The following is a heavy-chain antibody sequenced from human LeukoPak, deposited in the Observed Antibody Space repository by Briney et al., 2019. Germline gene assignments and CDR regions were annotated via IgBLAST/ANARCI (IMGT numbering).Heavy chain of an antibody. D-gene: IGHD5-24*01. CDR2: IYYSGST. V-gene: IGHV4-59*01. CDR3: ARQLHDAFDI. J-gene: IGHJ3*02. CDR1: GGSISSYY. Sequence: SETLSLTCTVSGGSISSYYWSWIRQPPGKGLEWIGYIYYSGSTNYNPSLKSRVTISVDTSKNQFSLKLSSVTAAGTAVYYCARQLHDAFDIWGQGTMVTVSS.